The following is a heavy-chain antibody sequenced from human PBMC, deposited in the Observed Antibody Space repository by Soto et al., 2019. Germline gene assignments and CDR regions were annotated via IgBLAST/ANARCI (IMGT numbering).Heavy chain of an antibody. J-gene: IGHJ4*02. CDR2: ISYDGINK. Sequence: QVQLVESGGGVVQPGRSLRLSCAASGFTFSSSAMHWVRQAPGKGLEWVAVISYDGINKYYADSVKGRFTISRDNSKNTLYLQMNSRRAEDTAVYYCARGSIAARPVDYWGQGTLFTVSS. D-gene: IGHD6-6*01. CDR3: ARGSIAARPVDY. CDR1: GFTFSSSA. V-gene: IGHV3-30-3*01.